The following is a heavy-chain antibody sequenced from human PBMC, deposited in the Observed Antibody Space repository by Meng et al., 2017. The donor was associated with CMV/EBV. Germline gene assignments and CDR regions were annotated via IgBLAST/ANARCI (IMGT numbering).Heavy chain of an antibody. CDR3: AREGDNPFDY. D-gene: IGHD2-21*02. CDR1: GGSISSGYYY. V-gene: IGHV4-30-4*08. J-gene: IGHJ4*02. CDR2: IYYSGST. Sequence: QVHGQESGQGLAKPSQTLSLTCTASGGSISSGYYYWSWIRQPPVKRLEWIGYIYYSGSTYYNPSLKSRVTISVDTSKNQFSLKLSSVTAADTAVYYCAREGDNPFDYWGQGTLVTVSS.